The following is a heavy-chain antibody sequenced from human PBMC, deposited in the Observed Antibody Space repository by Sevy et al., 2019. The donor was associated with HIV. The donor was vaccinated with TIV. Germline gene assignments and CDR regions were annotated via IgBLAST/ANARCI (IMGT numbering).Heavy chain of an antibody. CDR3: ARGQYSYGYWRGFDY. J-gene: IGHJ4*02. V-gene: IGHV4-59*01. Sequence: SETLSLTCTVSGASISSYSWSWIRQPPGKGLEWIGYIYYSGCTNYNPSLKSRVTISVDTSKHQFSLKLSSVTAAETAAYYCARGQYSYGYWRGFDYWGQGTLVTVSS. D-gene: IGHD5-18*01. CDR2: IYYSGCT. CDR1: GASISSYS.